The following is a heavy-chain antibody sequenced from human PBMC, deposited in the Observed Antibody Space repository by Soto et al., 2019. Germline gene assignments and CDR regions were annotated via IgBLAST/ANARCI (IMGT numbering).Heavy chain of an antibody. D-gene: IGHD3-3*01. V-gene: IGHV4-31*03. Sequence: SDTLSLTCTVSGGSISSGGYYWSWIRQHPGKGLEWVGYIYYSGSTYYNPSLKSRVTISVDTSKNQFSLKLSSVTAADTAVYYCARSPQSGYSVAGDFDYWGQGTLVTVSS. CDR1: GGSISSGGYY. J-gene: IGHJ4*02. CDR3: ARSPQSGYSVAGDFDY. CDR2: IYYSGST.